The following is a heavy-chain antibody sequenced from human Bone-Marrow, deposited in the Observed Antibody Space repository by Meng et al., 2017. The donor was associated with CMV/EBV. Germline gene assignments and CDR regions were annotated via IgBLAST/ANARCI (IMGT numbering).Heavy chain of an antibody. V-gene: IGHV3-21*01. Sequence: GESLKISCAASGFTFGSYSMNWVRQAPGKGLEWVSSISSSSSYIYYADSVKGRFTISRDNAKNSLYLQMNSLRAEDTAVYYCARDPGYSSSADDYWGQGTLVTVSS. CDR1: GFTFGSYS. CDR2: ISSSSSYI. J-gene: IGHJ4*02. CDR3: ARDPGYSSSADDY. D-gene: IGHD6-13*01.